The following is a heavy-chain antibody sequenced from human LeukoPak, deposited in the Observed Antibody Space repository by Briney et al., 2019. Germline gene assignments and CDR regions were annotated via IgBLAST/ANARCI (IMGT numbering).Heavy chain of an antibody. Sequence: GGSLRLSCAASGFTFSSYAMHWVRQAPGKGLEWVAVISYDGSNKYYADSVKGRFTISRDNSKNTLYLQMNSLRAEDTAVYYCAKATGYSSGWYELPGYYYYGMDVWGQGTTVTVSS. CDR3: AKATGYSSGWYELPGYYYYGMDV. D-gene: IGHD6-19*01. V-gene: IGHV3-30-3*01. CDR1: GFTFSSYA. J-gene: IGHJ6*02. CDR2: ISYDGSNK.